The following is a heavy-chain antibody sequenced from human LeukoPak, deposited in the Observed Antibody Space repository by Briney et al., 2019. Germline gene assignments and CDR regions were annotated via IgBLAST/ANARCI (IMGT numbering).Heavy chain of an antibody. CDR2: IKQDGSEK. D-gene: IGHD3-22*01. V-gene: IGHV3-7*01. Sequence: VGPRRLSCAATEFTSSRYGRSWVRVTPGKGLEWVASIKQDGSEKYYVDSVRGRFTISRDNAKNSLYLQMNSLRAEDTAVYYCARKSGYHDYWGQGTLVTVSS. J-gene: IGHJ4*02. CDR3: ARKSGYHDY. CDR1: EFTSSRYG.